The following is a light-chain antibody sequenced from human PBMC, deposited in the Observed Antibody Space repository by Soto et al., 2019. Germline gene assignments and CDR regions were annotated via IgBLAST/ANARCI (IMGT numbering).Light chain of an antibody. Sequence: EIVMTQSPATLCVTPGERATLSCRASQSVSSNLAWYQQKPGQAPRLLIYGASTRATGIPARFSGSGSGTEFTLTISSLQSEDFAVYYRQQYYSIPLTFGGVTKVDIK. CDR1: QSVSSN. V-gene: IGKV3-15*01. J-gene: IGKJ4*01. CDR3: QQYYSIPLT. CDR2: GAS.